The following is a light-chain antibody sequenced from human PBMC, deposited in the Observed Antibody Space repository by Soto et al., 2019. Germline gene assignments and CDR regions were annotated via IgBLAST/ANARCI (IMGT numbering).Light chain of an antibody. Sequence: QAVVTQEPSLTVSPGGTVTLTCALTTGAVTSDYYPNWFQRKPGQALRTLIDRTNNKHSWNPARFSGSLLGGKAALTLSGVQPEDEADYYCVLLCSGEWVFGGGTKLTVL. V-gene: IGLV7-43*01. CDR3: VLLCSGEWV. CDR1: TGAVTSDYY. J-gene: IGLJ3*02. CDR2: RTN.